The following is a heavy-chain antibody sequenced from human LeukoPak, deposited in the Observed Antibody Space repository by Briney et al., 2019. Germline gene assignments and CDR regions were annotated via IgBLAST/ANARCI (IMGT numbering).Heavy chain of an antibody. J-gene: IGHJ3*02. Sequence: GGSLRLSCAASGFTFSSYSMNWVRQAAGKGLEWVSHISSSSSTIYYADSVKGRFTISRDNAKNSLYLQMNRLRDEDTAVYYCARSASTDMVSAFDIWGQGTMVTVSS. V-gene: IGHV3-48*02. CDR2: ISSSSSTI. CDR3: ARSASTDMVSAFDI. D-gene: IGHD5/OR15-5a*01. CDR1: GFTFSSYS.